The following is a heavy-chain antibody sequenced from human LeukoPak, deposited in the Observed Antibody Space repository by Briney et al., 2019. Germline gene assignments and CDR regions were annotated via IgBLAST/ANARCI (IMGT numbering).Heavy chain of an antibody. V-gene: IGHV4-59*01. CDR2: FLYSGST. D-gene: IGHD3-22*01. J-gene: IGHJ6*02. CDR3: ARSYYDSSGPALFGYYYGMDV. CDR1: GGSISPYY. Sequence: SETLSLTCTVSGGSISPYYCTWIRQSPGRGLEWIGYFLYSGSTNINPSLKGRVAVSVDTSKNQCSLKLTSVTAADTAVYYCARSYYDSSGPALFGYYYGMDVWGQGTTVTVSS.